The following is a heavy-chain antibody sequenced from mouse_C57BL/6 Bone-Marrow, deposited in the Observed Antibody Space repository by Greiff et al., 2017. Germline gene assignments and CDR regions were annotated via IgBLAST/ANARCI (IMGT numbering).Heavy chain of an antibody. J-gene: IGHJ4*01. CDR2: IWGGGST. V-gene: IGHV2-9*01. CDR3: AEHSGTGAMDY. Sequence: QVQLKESGPGLVAPSQSLSITCTASGFSLTSYGVDWVRQPPGKGLEWLGVIWGGGSTNNNSAIMPRLSIGKANSKSNVFLHMISLQTADTAIFCGAEHSGTGAMDYWGQGTSVTVSS. CDR1: GFSLTSYG. D-gene: IGHD4-1*01.